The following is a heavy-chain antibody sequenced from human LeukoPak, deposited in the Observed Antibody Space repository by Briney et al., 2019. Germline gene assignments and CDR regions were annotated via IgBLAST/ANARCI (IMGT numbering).Heavy chain of an antibody. D-gene: IGHD3-10*01. CDR3: ARKGGSGYSDWFDP. Sequence: GGSLRLSCAASGFTFSSYGVHWVRQAPGKGLEWVAVIWYDGSNKYYADSVKGRFTISRDNSKNTLYLQMNSLRAEDTAVYYCARKGGSGYSDWFDPWGQGTLVTVSS. J-gene: IGHJ5*02. V-gene: IGHV3-33*01. CDR2: IWYDGSNK. CDR1: GFTFSSYG.